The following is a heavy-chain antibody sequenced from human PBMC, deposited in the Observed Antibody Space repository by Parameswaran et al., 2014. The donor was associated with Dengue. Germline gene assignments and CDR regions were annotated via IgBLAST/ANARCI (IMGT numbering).Heavy chain of an antibody. CDR3: ARAYCSGGSCYDYYYYYMDV. V-gene: IGHV4-30-4*01. Sequence: WIRQPPGKGLEWIGYIYYSGSTYYNPSLKSRVTISVDTSKNQFSLKLSSVTAADTAVYYCARAYCSGGSCYDYYYYYMDVWGKGTTVTVSS. J-gene: IGHJ6*03. D-gene: IGHD2-15*01. CDR2: IYYSGST.